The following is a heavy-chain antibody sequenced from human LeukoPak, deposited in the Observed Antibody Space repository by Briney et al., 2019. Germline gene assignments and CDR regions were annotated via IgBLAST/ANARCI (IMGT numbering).Heavy chain of an antibody. CDR1: GYTFTSYY. CDR3: ARVPYSSGWGIGEITFDI. Sequence: GASVKVSCKASGYTFTSYYIHWVRQAPGQGLEWMGIINPSGGSTSYAQKFQGRVTMTRDTSTSTVYMELSSLRSEDTAVHYCARVPYSSGWGIGEITFDIWGQGTMVTVSS. J-gene: IGHJ3*02. V-gene: IGHV1-46*03. D-gene: IGHD6-19*01. CDR2: INPSGGST.